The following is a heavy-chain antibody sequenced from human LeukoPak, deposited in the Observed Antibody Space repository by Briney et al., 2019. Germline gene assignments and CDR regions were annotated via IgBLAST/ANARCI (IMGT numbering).Heavy chain of an antibody. CDR3: AKDGTYYYDSSGYSFDY. CDR2: IRYDGSNK. J-gene: IGHJ4*02. Sequence: GGSLRLSCAASGFTFSSYGMHWVRQAPGKGLEWAAFIRYDGSNKYYADSVKGRFTISRDNSKNTLYLQMNSLRAEDTAVYYCAKDGTYYYDSSGYSFDYWGQGTLVTVSS. D-gene: IGHD3-22*01. CDR1: GFTFSSYG. V-gene: IGHV3-30*02.